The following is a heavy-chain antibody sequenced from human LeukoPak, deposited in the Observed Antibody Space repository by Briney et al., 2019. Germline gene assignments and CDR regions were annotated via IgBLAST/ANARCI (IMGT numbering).Heavy chain of an antibody. CDR1: DYSISSGYY. J-gene: IGHJ5*02. Sequence: PSETLSLTCAVSDYSISSGYYWGWIRQPPGKGLEWIGSIYHSGSTYYNPSLKSRVTISVDTSKNQFSLKLSSVTAADTAVYYCAGGGSSSWYRRGEYSSWGQGTLVTVSS. CDR3: AGGGSSSWYRRGEYSS. D-gene: IGHD6-13*01. V-gene: IGHV4-38-2*01. CDR2: IYHSGST.